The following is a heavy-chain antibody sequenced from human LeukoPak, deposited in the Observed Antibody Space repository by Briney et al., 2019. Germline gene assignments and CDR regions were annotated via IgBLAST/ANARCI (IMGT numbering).Heavy chain of an antibody. J-gene: IGHJ3*02. Sequence: GRSLRLSCAASGFTFSSYGMHWVRQAPGKGLEWVAVISYDGSNKYYADSVKGRFTISRDNSKNTLYLQMNSLRSDDTAVYYCARERKPLQTGTAFDIWGQGTMVTVSS. V-gene: IGHV3-30*03. CDR2: ISYDGSNK. CDR1: GFTFSSYG. D-gene: IGHD1-1*01. CDR3: ARERKPLQTGTAFDI.